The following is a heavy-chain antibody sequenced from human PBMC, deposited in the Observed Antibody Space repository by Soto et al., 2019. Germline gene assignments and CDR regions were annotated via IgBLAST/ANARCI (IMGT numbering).Heavy chain of an antibody. CDR2: ISAAGDP. J-gene: IGHJ6*02. Sequence: EVQLVESGGGLVQPGGSLRLSCEASGFTFRNYDMHWVRQGTGKGLEWVSGISAAGDPDYADSVEGRFTISTENAQNSFFLQMNSLRGGDTAVYYCARTDRDFYGLHVWGQGTTVIVSS. CDR1: GFTFRNYD. CDR3: ARTDRDFYGLHV. V-gene: IGHV3-13*05.